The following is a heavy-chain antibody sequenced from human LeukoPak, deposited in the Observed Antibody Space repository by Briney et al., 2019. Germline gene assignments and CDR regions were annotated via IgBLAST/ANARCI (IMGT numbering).Heavy chain of an antibody. CDR2: ISGSGGST. Sequence: GGSLRLSCAASGFTFSSYAMGWVRQAPGKGREGVSAISGSGGSTYYADSVKGRFTISSDNSKSPLYLQMNSLRAEDTAVYYCAKASAMIVVVSKHFDYWGQGTLVTVSS. J-gene: IGHJ4*02. CDR3: AKASAMIVVVSKHFDY. V-gene: IGHV3-23*01. CDR1: GFTFSSYA. D-gene: IGHD3-22*01.